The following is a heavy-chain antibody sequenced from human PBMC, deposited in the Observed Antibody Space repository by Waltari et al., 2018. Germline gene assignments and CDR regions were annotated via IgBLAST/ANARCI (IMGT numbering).Heavy chain of an antibody. V-gene: IGHV4-61*02. J-gene: IGHJ4*02. Sequence: QVQLQESGPGLVKPSQTLSLTCTVSGGSISSGSYYWSWIRQPAGKGLEWIGRIYTSGSTNYNPSLKSRVTISVDTSKNQFSLKLSSVTAADTAVYYCARDALVGAHPSYWGQGTLVTVSS. D-gene: IGHD1-26*01. CDR1: GGSISSGSYY. CDR2: IYTSGST. CDR3: ARDALVGAHPSY.